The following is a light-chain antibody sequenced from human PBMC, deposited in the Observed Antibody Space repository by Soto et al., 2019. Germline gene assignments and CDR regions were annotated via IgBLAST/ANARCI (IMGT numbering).Light chain of an antibody. V-gene: IGKV3-20*01. Sequence: EIVLTQSPGTLSLSXXXXXXLSCRASQSVSNTYLAWYQQKPGQAPRLLIYDASSRATGIPDRFSGSGSGTDFTLTISRLEPEDFAVYYCQQYGRSPGLFTFGPGTKVDIK. CDR2: DAS. CDR1: QSVSNTY. CDR3: QQYGRSPGLFT. J-gene: IGKJ3*01.